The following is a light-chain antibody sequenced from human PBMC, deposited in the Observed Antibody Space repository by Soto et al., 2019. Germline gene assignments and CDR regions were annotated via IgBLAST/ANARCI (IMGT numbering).Light chain of an antibody. CDR2: VAS. J-gene: IGKJ4*01. CDR3: QQSSSTPQT. V-gene: IGKV1-39*01. Sequence: DIQMTQSPSSLSASVGDRVTITCRASQSIGSYLSWYQQKPGKAPKLLINVASTLQSGVPSRFSGSGSGTDFTLAISTLQPEDFATYYCQQSSSTPQTFGGGTKVDIK. CDR1: QSIGSY.